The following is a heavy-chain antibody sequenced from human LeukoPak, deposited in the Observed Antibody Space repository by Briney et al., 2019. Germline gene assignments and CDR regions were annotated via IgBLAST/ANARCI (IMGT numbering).Heavy chain of an antibody. CDR2: INPSGGST. CDR3: ARGDMTTVTTADFGY. Sequence: ASVKVSCKASGYTFTSYYMHWVRQAPGQGLEWMGIINPSGGSTSYAQKFQGRVTMTRDTSTSTVYMGLSSLRSEDTAVYYCARGDMTTVTTADFGYWGQGTLVTVSS. CDR1: GYTFTSYY. D-gene: IGHD4-17*01. V-gene: IGHV1-46*01. J-gene: IGHJ4*02.